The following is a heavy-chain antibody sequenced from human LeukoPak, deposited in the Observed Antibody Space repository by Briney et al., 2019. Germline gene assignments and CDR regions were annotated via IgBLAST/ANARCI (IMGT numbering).Heavy chain of an antibody. V-gene: IGHV4-59*08. Sequence: SETLSLTCTVSGGSISSYYWSWIRQPPGKGLEWIGYIYYSGSTNYNPSLKSRVTISVDTSKNQFSLKLSSVTAADTAVYYCARGRPQWYSGSHNWFDPWGQGTLVTVSS. CDR2: IYYSGST. D-gene: IGHD1-26*01. CDR1: GGSISSYY. J-gene: IGHJ5*02. CDR3: ARGRPQWYSGSHNWFDP.